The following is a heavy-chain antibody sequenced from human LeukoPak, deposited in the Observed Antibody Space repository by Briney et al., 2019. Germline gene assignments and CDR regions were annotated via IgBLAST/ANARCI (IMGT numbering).Heavy chain of an antibody. J-gene: IGHJ4*02. V-gene: IGHV4-39*01. CDR3: ARHYYGSGPEDY. D-gene: IGHD3-10*01. CDR2: IYYSGSA. CDR1: GGSISSSSYY. Sequence: SETLSLTCTVSGGSISSSSYYWGWIRQPPGKGLEWIGSIYYSGSAYYNPSLKSRVTISVDTSKNQLSLKLSSVTAADTAVYYCARHYYGSGPEDYWGQGTLVTVSS.